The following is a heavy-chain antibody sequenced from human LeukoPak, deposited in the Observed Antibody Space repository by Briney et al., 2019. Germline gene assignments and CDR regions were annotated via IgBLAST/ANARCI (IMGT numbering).Heavy chain of an antibody. CDR1: GGSFSGYY. J-gene: IGHJ4*02. Sequence: PSETLSLTCAVYGGSFSGYYWGWIRQPPGKGLEWIGEINHSGSTNYNPSLKSRVTISVDTSKNQFSLKLSSVTAADTAVYYCATYYYGSGNYWGQGTLVTVSS. CDR2: INHSGST. D-gene: IGHD3-10*01. CDR3: ATYYYGSGNY. V-gene: IGHV4-34*01.